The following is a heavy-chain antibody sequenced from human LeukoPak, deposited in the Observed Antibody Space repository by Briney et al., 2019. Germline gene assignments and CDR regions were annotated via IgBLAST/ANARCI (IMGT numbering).Heavy chain of an antibody. J-gene: IGHJ4*02. V-gene: IGHV3-7*04. Sequence: PGGSLRLSCAASGFTFNSYGMHWVRQAPGKGLEWVAFIKEDGSEKYYVDSVKGRFTISRDNAENSLYLQMNSLRAEDTAVYYCARDRGGRTGLDDWGQGTLVTVSS. CDR1: GFTFNSYG. CDR3: ARDRGGRTGLDD. CDR2: IKEDGSEK. D-gene: IGHD2-15*01.